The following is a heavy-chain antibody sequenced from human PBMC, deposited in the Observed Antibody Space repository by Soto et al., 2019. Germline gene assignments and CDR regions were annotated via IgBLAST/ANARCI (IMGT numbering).Heavy chain of an antibody. V-gene: IGHV3-9*01. D-gene: IGHD2-2*01. CDR2: ISWNSGSI. CDR1: GFTFDDYA. Sequence: EVQLVESGGGLVQPGRSLRLSCAASGFTFDDYAMHWVRQAPGKGLEWVSGISWNSGSIGYADSVKGRFTISRDNAKNSLYLQMNSLRAEDTALYYCAKGGPVLVPAALDYWGQGTLVTVSS. J-gene: IGHJ4*02. CDR3: AKGGPVLVPAALDY.